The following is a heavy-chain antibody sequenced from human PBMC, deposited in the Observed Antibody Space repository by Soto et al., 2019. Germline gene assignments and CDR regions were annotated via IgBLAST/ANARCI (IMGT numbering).Heavy chain of an antibody. CDR1: GFSFRSYG. D-gene: IGHD6-19*01. V-gene: IGHV3-30*18. Sequence: QVQLVQSGGGVVQPGRSLRLSCVASGFSFRSYGMHWVRQTPGKGLEWVTMISNDGSKKFYADSVKGRFTISRDQSKNTVYLEMNRLTVGDAAVYYCAKDGALALAGGAVDSWGQGTLVTVSS. J-gene: IGHJ4*02. CDR3: AKDGALALAGGAVDS. CDR2: ISNDGSKK.